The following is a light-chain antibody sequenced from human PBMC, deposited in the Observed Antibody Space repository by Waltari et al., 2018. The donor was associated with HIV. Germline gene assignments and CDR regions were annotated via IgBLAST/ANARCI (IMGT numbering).Light chain of an antibody. CDR2: EVS. CDR1: SSDIGHYKH. J-gene: IGLJ1*01. V-gene: IGLV2-14*01. CDR3: SSYISTTTL. Sequence: QSAPTQPASVSGSPGQSITISCTGTSSDIGHYKHVSWYQQSPGKAPKLMIYEVSNRPSGVSNRFSGSKSGNTASLTISGLQAEDEADYYCSSYISTTTLFGTGTKVTVL.